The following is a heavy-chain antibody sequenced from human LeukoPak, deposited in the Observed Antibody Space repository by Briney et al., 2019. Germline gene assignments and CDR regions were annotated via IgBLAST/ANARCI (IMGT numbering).Heavy chain of an antibody. D-gene: IGHD1-1*01. CDR3: ARQSSTDYYYYGLDV. Sequence: SQTLSLTCAISGDRVSSNSAAWNWIRQSPSRGLEWLGRTYYRSKWHYDYAESVKRRITVNPDTSKNQFSLQPNSVTPEDTAVYYCARQSSTDYYYYGLDVWGQGTTVAVSS. CDR1: GDRVSSNSAA. CDR2: TYYRSKWHY. V-gene: IGHV6-1*01. J-gene: IGHJ6*02.